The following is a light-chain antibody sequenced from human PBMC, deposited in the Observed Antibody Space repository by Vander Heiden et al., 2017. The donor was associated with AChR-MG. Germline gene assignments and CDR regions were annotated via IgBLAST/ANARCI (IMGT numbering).Light chain of an antibody. V-gene: IGKV1-39*01. CDR2: AAS. J-gene: IGKJ3*01. CDR1: QSISSY. Sequence: DIQMTQSPSSLSASVGDRVTITCRASQSISSYLNWYQQKPGKAPKLLIYAASSLQSGVPSRFSGSGYGTDFTLTISSRQPEDFATYYCQQNDSTPQFTFGPRTKVDIK. CDR3: QQNDSTPQFT.